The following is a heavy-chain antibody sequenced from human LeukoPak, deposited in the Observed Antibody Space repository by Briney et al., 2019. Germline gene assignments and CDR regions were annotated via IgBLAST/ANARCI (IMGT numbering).Heavy chain of an antibody. CDR3: ARFQYSGYDSGGY. Sequence: ASVKVSCKASGYTFTSYAMHWVRQAPGQRLEWMGWINAGNGNTKYSQKFQGRVTTTRDTSASTAYMELSRLRSDDTAVYYCARFQYSGYDSGGYWGQGTLVTVSS. D-gene: IGHD5-12*01. V-gene: IGHV1-3*01. CDR2: INAGNGNT. J-gene: IGHJ4*02. CDR1: GYTFTSYA.